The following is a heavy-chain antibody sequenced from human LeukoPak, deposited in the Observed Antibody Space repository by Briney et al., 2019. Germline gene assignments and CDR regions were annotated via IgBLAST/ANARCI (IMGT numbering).Heavy chain of an antibody. CDR2: ISGSGGST. CDR3: AVVRSNDFWSGYRSIDY. V-gene: IGHV3-23*01. Sequence: GGSLRLSCAASGFTVSSNYMSWVRQAPGKGLEWISGISGSGGSTYYVDSVEGRFTISRDNSKNTLYLQTNSLRAEDTAVYYCAVVRSNDFWSGYRSIDYWGQGTLVTVSS. D-gene: IGHD3-3*01. J-gene: IGHJ4*02. CDR1: GFTVSSNY.